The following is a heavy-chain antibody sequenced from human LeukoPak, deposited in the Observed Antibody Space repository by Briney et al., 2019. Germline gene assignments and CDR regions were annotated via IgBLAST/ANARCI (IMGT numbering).Heavy chain of an antibody. CDR3: ARDISGSYFDY. CDR2: IYYSGST. V-gene: IGHV4-59*01. Sequence: SETLSLTCTVSGGSISSYYWSWIRQPPEKGLEWIGYIYYSGSTNYNPSLKSRVTISVDTSKNQFSLKLSSVTAADTAVYYCARDISGSYFDYWGQGTLVTVSS. CDR1: GGSISSYY. J-gene: IGHJ4*02. D-gene: IGHD1-26*01.